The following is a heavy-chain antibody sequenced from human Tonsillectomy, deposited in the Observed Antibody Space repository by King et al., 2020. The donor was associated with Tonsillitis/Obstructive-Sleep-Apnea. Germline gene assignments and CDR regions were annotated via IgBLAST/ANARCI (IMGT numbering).Heavy chain of an antibody. D-gene: IGHD6-13*01. Sequence: VQLVESGGGLVQPGRSLRLSCAPSGFIFDDYAMHWVRHAPGKGLEWVSGLSWNSGGIGYADSVRGRFTISRDNDKNSLYLQMNSLRTEDTALYYCVKDKFGQHLAPRDYWGQGTLVTVSS. CDR1: GFIFDDYA. V-gene: IGHV3-9*01. CDR3: VKDKFGQHLAPRDY. CDR2: LSWNSGGI. J-gene: IGHJ4*02.